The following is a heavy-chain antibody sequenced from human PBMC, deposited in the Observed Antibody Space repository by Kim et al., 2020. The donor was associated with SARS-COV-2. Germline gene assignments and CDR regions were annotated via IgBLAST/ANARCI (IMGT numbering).Heavy chain of an antibody. CDR2: INAGNGNT. CDR3: ARDRCSGWYGNYYYYMDV. V-gene: IGHV1-3*01. CDR1: GYTFTSYA. Sequence: ASVKVSCKASGYTFTSYAMHWVRQAPGQRLEWMGWINAGNGNTKYSQKFQGRVTITRDTSASTAYMELSSLRPEDTAVYYCARDRCSGWYGNYYYYMDVWGTGTPVTVSS. D-gene: IGHD6-19*01. J-gene: IGHJ6*03.